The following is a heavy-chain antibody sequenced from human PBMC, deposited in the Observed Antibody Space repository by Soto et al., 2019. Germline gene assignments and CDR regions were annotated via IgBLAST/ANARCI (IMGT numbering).Heavy chain of an antibody. Sequence: PVVSLILSCAASGFTFSSNWMHWVRRVPGRGLVWVSRINTDGRSTNYVDSVKGRFTTSRDNAKNTLYLQMNSLRVEDTAVYYCARDGEGFWGQGTLVTVSS. CDR3: ARDGEGF. D-gene: IGHD2-21*01. J-gene: IGHJ4*02. CDR1: GFTFSSNW. V-gene: IGHV3-74*01. CDR2: INTDGRST.